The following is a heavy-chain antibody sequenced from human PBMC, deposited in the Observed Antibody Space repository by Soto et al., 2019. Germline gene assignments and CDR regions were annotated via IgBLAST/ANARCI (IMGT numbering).Heavy chain of an antibody. J-gene: IGHJ5*02. V-gene: IGHV1-69*01. CDR2: IIPIFGTT. D-gene: IGHD3-10*02. Sequence: QVQLVQSGAEMKKPGSSVKVSCRSSGDTFSTYGLVWVRQAPGQRLEWMGGIIPIFGTTHYAQKFQGRVTFTADESTSTAYMELSSLRSEDTAVYYCAKGDRLTMSNSWIAPSGQGTLVTVSS. CDR3: AKGDRLTMSNSWIAP. CDR1: GDTFSTYG.